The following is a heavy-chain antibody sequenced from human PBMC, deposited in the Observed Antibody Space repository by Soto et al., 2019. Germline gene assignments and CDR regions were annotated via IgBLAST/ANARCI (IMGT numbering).Heavy chain of an antibody. CDR2: ISYDGSNK. J-gene: IGHJ5*02. V-gene: IGHV3-30-3*01. CDR3: ARGFGSSGWYPGWFDP. Sequence: ESGGGVVQPGRSLRHSCAASGFTFSSYAMHWVRQAPGKGLEWVAVISYDGSNKYHADSVKGRFTISRDNSKNTLYLQMNSLRAEDTAVYYCARGFGSSGWYPGWFDPWGQGTLVTVSS. CDR1: GFTFSSYA. D-gene: IGHD6-19*01.